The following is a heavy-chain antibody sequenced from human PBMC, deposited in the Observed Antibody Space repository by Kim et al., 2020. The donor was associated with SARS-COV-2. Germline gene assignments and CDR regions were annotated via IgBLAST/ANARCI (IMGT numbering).Heavy chain of an antibody. V-gene: IGHV3-21*01. D-gene: IGHD2-8*01. CDR3: ARGPQCTKTNCRYNGMDG. Sequence: GGSLRLSCAASGFTFSTHTMNWVRRAPGKGLEWVASFRCNSNYMYYADSVKGRFTVSRDNAKNSAYLQMNSLRVGDTAVYYCARGPQCTKTNCRYNGMDGGGQGTTVTVS. CDR2: FRCNSNYM. J-gene: IGHJ6*02. CDR1: GFTFSTHT.